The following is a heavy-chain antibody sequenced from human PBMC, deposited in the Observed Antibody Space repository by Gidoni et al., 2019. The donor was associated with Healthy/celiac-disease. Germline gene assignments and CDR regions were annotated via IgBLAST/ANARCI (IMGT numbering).Heavy chain of an antibody. CDR2: ISYDGSNK. V-gene: IGHV3-30*18. CDR3: AKDSEIVVVVAALDY. D-gene: IGHD2-15*01. Sequence: QVQLVESGGGVVQPGRPLRLSCAPSGFTFSSYGMHWVRQAPGKGLEWVAVISYDGSNKYYADSVKGRFTISRDNSKNTLYLQMNSLRAEDTAVYYCAKDSEIVVVVAALDYWGQGTLVTVSS. CDR1: GFTFSSYG. J-gene: IGHJ4*02.